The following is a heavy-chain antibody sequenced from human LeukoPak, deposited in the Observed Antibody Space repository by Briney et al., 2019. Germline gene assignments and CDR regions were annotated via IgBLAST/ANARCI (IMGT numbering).Heavy chain of an antibody. D-gene: IGHD6-13*01. V-gene: IGHV4-59*08. Sequence: SETLSLTCTVSGGSISSYYWSWIRQPPGKGLEWIGYIYYSGSTNYNPSLKSRVTLSVDTSKNQFSLKLSSVTAADTAVYYCARHTVIAAAGTFDYWGQGTLVTVSS. J-gene: IGHJ4*02. CDR2: IYYSGST. CDR1: GGSISSYY. CDR3: ARHTVIAAAGTFDY.